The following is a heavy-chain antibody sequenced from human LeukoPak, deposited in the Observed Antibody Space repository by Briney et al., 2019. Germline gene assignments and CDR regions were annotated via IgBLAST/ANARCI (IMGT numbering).Heavy chain of an antibody. Sequence: SQTLSLTCTVSGGSISSGGYSWSWIRQHPGKGLEWIGYIYYSGSTYYNPSLKSRVTISVDTSRNQFSLKLSSVTAADTAVYYCARTYYDSRGYYYLSDYWGQGTLVTVSS. CDR2: IYYSGST. CDR3: ARTYYDSRGYYYLSDY. D-gene: IGHD3-22*01. V-gene: IGHV4-31*03. J-gene: IGHJ4*02. CDR1: GGSISSGGYS.